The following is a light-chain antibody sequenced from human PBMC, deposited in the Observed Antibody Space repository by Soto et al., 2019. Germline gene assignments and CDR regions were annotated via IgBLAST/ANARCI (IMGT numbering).Light chain of an antibody. CDR2: DVS. CDR1: NSNIGSNY. V-gene: IGLV1-47*02. Sequence: QSVLTQPPSVSGTPGQRVTISCSGSNSNIGSNYVFWYQQLPGTAPKLMIYDVSKRPSGVPDRFSGSKSGNTASLTISGLQAEDEADYYCCSYAGSYTLWVFGGGTKLTVL. J-gene: IGLJ3*02. CDR3: CSYAGSYTLWV.